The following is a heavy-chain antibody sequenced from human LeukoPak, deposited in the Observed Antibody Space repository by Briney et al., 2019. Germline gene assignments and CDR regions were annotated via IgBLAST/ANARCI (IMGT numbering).Heavy chain of an antibody. CDR3: RAAADLNDY. V-gene: IGHV3-73*01. CDR2: IRSKADSYTT. CDR1: GFTFSGSA. J-gene: IGHJ4*02. Sequence: SGGYLKLSCAASGFTFSGSAMHWVRQASGKGLEWLGRIRSKADSYTTAYAASVKGRFIVSRDDSKNTAYLQMNSLKTEDTAVYYCRAAADLNDYWGQGTLVTVSS. D-gene: IGHD6-13*01.